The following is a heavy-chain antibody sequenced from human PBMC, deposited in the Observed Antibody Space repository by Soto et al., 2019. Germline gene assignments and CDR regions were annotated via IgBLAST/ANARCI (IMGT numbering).Heavy chain of an antibody. CDR3: ARAFSSGLLGY. CDR2: INTDSGNT. CDR1: GYTFTTYG. V-gene: IGHV1-18*01. J-gene: IGHJ4*02. Sequence: QIQLVQSGAEVKKPGASVKVSCKASGYTFTTYGISWVRQAPGQGLEWMGWINTDSGNTNYAQNFQGRVTMTTDTSTTTAYMELRSLGSDDTAVYFCARAFSSGLLGYWGQGTLVTVSS. D-gene: IGHD6-19*01.